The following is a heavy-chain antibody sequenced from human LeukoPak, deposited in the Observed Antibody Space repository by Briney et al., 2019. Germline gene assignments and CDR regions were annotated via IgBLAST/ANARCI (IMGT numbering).Heavy chain of an antibody. Sequence: GGSLRLSCAASGFTFSSYSMNWVRQTPGQGLEWVSYISSGNSIIYYADSVRGRFTISRDNAKNSLYLQMNNLRDEDTAVYYCARDGGTAGAFDIWGQGTMVTVSS. CDR1: GFTFSSYS. D-gene: IGHD2-15*01. CDR3: ARDGGTAGAFDI. J-gene: IGHJ3*02. CDR2: ISSGNSII. V-gene: IGHV3-48*02.